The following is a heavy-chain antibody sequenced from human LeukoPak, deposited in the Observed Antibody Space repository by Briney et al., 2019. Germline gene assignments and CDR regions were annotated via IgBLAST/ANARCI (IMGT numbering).Heavy chain of an antibody. CDR2: ISSGSSYI. CDR1: GFTFNAYS. Sequence: GGSLRLSCAASGFTFNAYSMNWVRQAPGKGLEWVSSISSGSSYIYFADSVKGRFTISRDNAENSLYLQMNSLRAEDTAVYYCARETGGSYGIDYWGQGTLVTVAS. CDR3: ARETGGSYGIDY. J-gene: IGHJ4*02. D-gene: IGHD1-26*01. V-gene: IGHV3-21*01.